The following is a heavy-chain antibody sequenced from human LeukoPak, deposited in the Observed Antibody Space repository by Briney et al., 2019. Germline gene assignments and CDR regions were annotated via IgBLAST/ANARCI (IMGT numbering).Heavy chain of an antibody. CDR1: GFTFSSYA. CDR3: AKAKVAGTRSSYYYGMDV. CDR2: ISGSGGST. V-gene: IGHV3-23*01. Sequence: PGGSLRLSCAASGFTFSSYAMSWVRQAPGKGLEWVSAISGSGGSTYYADSVKGRSTISRDNSKNTLYLQMNSLRAEDTAVYYCAKAKVAGTRSSYYYGMDVWGQGTMVTVSS. J-gene: IGHJ6*02. D-gene: IGHD6-19*01.